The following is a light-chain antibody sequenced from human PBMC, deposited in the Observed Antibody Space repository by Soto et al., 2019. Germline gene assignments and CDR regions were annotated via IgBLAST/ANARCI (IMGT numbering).Light chain of an antibody. Sequence: ESVLTQSPGTLSLSPGERATLSCRASQSASNSYLAWYQQKPGQAPRLLIYGASSRATGIPDRFSGSGSGTDFTLTISRLEPEDFAVYYCQQYGDSPTLGQGTKVDI. V-gene: IGKV3-20*01. CDR3: QQYGDSPT. J-gene: IGKJ1*01. CDR2: GAS. CDR1: QSASNSY.